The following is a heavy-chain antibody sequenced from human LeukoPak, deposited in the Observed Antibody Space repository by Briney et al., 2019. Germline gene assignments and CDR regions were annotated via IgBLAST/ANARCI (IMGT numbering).Heavy chain of an antibody. V-gene: IGHV1-2*02. CDR3: ARGEDYYYYMDV. Sequence: ASVKVSCKASGFTFTGYYMNWVRQAPGQGLEWMGWINLNNGGTNYAQKFQGRVTITADKSTSTAYMELSSLRSEDTAVYYCARGEDYYYYMDVWGKGTTVTVSS. CDR1: GFTFTGYY. J-gene: IGHJ6*03. CDR2: INLNNGGT.